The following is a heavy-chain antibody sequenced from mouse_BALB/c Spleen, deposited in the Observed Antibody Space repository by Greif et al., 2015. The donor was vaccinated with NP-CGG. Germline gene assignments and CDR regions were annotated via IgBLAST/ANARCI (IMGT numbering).Heavy chain of an antibody. D-gene: IGHD1-1*01. J-gene: IGHJ4*01. CDR3: ARDIKRDYYGSKAPYAMDY. Sequence: EVKVEESGGGLVQPGGSLRLSCATSGFTFTDYYMSWVRQPPGKALEWLGFIRNKANGYTTEYSASVKGRFTISRDNSQSILYLQMNTLRAEDSATYYCARDIKRDYYGSKAPYAMDYWGQGTSVTVSS. CDR2: IRNKANGYTT. V-gene: IGHV7-3*02. CDR1: GFTFTDYY.